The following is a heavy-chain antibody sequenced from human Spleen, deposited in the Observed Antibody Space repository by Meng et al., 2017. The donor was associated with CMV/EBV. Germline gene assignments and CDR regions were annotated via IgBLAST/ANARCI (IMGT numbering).Heavy chain of an antibody. CDR1: GFTFSNYG. CDR2: IQYDGSKT. D-gene: IGHD3-22*01. J-gene: IGHJ4*02. CDR3: AKAPWLPAYYDSSGYLDY. V-gene: IGHV3-30*02. Sequence: GGSLRLSCAASGFTFSNYGMHWVRQAPGKGLEWVTFIQYDGSKTSYANSVKGRSTISRDNSKNTVYLQMNSLRAEDTAVYYCAKAPWLPAYYDSSGYLDYWGQGTLVTVSS.